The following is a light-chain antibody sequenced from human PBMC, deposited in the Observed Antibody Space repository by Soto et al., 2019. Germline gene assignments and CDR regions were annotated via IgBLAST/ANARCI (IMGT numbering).Light chain of an antibody. CDR3: RQYNNWPFS. J-gene: IGKJ1*01. CDR2: DVS. Sequence: EVLMTQYPATLSLSPGERVTLSCRAGQGVTTNFAWYQQKSGQSPRLLIYDVSSRATGVPSRFSGTGSETDFTLTISGLQSEDSAIYFCRQYNNWPFSVGQGAKVDIK. V-gene: IGKV3-15*01. CDR1: QGVTTN.